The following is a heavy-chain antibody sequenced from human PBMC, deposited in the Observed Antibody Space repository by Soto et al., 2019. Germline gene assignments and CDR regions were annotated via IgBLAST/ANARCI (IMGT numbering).Heavy chain of an antibody. CDR2: IKQDGSEK. V-gene: IGHV3-7*03. J-gene: IGHJ6*02. Sequence: GGSLRLSCPASGFTFRSSWMTWVRQAPGKGLEWVANIKQDGSEKYYVDSVKGRFTISRDNAKNSLYLQMDSLRVEDTALYYCARDGDYYAVDVWGPGTTDTVSS. D-gene: IGHD2-15*01. CDR1: GFTFRSSW. CDR3: ARDGDYYAVDV.